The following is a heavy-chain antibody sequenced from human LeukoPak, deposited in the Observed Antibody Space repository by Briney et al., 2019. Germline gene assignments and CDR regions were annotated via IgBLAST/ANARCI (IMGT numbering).Heavy chain of an antibody. CDR2: IYYSGST. D-gene: IGHD2/OR15-2a*01. Sequence: PSETLSLTCTVSGGSISSSSYYWGWIRQPPGKGLEWIGSIYYSGSTYYNPSLKSRVTISVDTSKSQFSLKLSSVTAADTAVYYCARDYFSAMDFDYWGQGTLVTVSS. J-gene: IGHJ4*02. CDR1: GGSISSSSYY. V-gene: IGHV4-39*01. CDR3: ARDYFSAMDFDY.